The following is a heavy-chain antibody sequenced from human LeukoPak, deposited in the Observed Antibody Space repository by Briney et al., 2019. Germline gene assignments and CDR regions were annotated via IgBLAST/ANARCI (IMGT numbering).Heavy chain of an antibody. Sequence: GASVKVSCKASGSTFPSYDINWVRQAPGQGLEWMGWMNPNSGTTGYAQQFQGRVTMTRDTSIITAYMELSSLRSEDTAVYYCATGYSYHYGISSNHYWGQGTLVTVSS. V-gene: IGHV1-8*01. J-gene: IGHJ4*02. D-gene: IGHD5-18*01. CDR1: GSTFPSYD. CDR2: MNPNSGTT. CDR3: ATGYSYHYGISSNHY.